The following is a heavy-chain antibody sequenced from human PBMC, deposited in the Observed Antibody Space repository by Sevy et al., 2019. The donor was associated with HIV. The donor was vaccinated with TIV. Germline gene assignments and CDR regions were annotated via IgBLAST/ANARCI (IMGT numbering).Heavy chain of an antibody. J-gene: IGHJ4*02. CDR1: GYTFTSYG. Sequence: ASVKVSCKASGYTFTSYGISWVRQAPGQGLEWMGWISAYNGNTNYEQKLQGRVTMTTDTSTSTAYMELRSLRSDDTAVYYCARDKDYVWGSYTDSFDCWGQGTLVTVSS. CDR3: ARDKDYVWGSYTDSFDC. D-gene: IGHD3-16*01. V-gene: IGHV1-18*04. CDR2: ISAYNGNT.